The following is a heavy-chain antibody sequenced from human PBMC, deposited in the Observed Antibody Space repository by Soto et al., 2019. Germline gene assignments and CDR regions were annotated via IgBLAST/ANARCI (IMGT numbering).Heavy chain of an antibody. Sequence: PSETLSLTCTVSGGSISSYYWIWIRQAPGKGLEWIGYIYHSGNTNYNPSLKSRVTISVDTSKNQFSLKLSSVTAADTAVYYCASISSSDYVSFDYWGQGTLVTVSS. CDR2: IYHSGNT. CDR3: ASISSSDYVSFDY. J-gene: IGHJ4*02. CDR1: GGSISSYY. D-gene: IGHD6-6*01. V-gene: IGHV4-59*01.